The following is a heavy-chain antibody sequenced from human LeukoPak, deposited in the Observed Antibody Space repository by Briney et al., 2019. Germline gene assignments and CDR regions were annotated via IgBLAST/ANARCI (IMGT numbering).Heavy chain of an antibody. CDR2: ISAYNGNT. CDR1: GYTFNNYG. CDR3: ARVCSSASCYNNY. Sequence: GASVKVSCRASGYTFNNYGISWVRQAPGQGLEWMGWISAYNGNTNYAQKFQGRVTMTTDTSTSTGYMELLSLRSDDTAVYYCARVCSSASCYNNYWGQGTLVTVSS. J-gene: IGHJ4*02. D-gene: IGHD2-2*02. V-gene: IGHV1-18*01.